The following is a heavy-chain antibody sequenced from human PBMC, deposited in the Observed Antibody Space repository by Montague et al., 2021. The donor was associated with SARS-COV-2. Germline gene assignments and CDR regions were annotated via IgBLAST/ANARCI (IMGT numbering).Heavy chain of an antibody. Sequence: SETLSLTCTVSGGSIRTSSYYWGWIRQPPGKGLDWIGSINYSGSTYYNPNLKSRVTIYVDTSKNQFSLKLSSVTAADTAVYYCAMRGGALDAFDIWGQGTMVIVSS. J-gene: IGHJ3*02. CDR1: GGSIRTSSYY. D-gene: IGHD4-17*01. CDR2: INYSGST. CDR3: AMRGGALDAFDI. V-gene: IGHV4-39*01.